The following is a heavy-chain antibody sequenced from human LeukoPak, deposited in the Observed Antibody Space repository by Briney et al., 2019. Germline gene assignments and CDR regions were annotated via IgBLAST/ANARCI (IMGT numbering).Heavy chain of an antibody. CDR3: AGVTIFGVVIRVTPIAFDI. CDR1: GYSISSGYY. CDR2: IYHSGST. J-gene: IGHJ3*02. V-gene: IGHV4-38-2*02. D-gene: IGHD3-3*01. Sequence: PSETLSLTCTVSGYSISSGYYWGWIRQPPGKGLEWIGSIYHSGSTYYNPSLKSRVTISVDTSKNQFSLKLSSVTAADTAVYYCAGVTIFGVVIRVTPIAFDIWGQGTMVTVSS.